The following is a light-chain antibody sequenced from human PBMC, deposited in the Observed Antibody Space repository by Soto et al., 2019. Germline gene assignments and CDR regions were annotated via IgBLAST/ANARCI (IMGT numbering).Light chain of an antibody. CDR1: SSDVGSYNL. J-gene: IGLJ1*01. CDR2: EGS. V-gene: IGLV2-23*01. Sequence: QSVLTQPASVSGSPGQSITISCTGTSSDVGSYNLVSWYQHHPDKAPKLMIYEGSKRPSGLSNRFSGSKSGNTASLTISGLQAEDEADYYCCSYAGSRTIYVFGTGTKLTVL. CDR3: CSYAGSRTIYV.